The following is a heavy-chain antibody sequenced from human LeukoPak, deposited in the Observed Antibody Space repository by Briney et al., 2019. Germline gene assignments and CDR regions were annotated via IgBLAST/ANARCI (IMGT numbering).Heavy chain of an antibody. V-gene: IGHV4-34*01. CDR2: INHSGST. CDR1: GGSFSGYY. J-gene: IGHJ4*02. Sequence: SETLSLTCAVYGGSFSGYYWSWIRQPPGKGLEWIGEINHSGSTNYNPSLKSRVTISVDTSKNQFSLKLSSVTAADTAVYYCARGGAYCGGDCYLFDYWGQGTLVTVSS. CDR3: ARGGAYCGGDCYLFDY. D-gene: IGHD2-21*02.